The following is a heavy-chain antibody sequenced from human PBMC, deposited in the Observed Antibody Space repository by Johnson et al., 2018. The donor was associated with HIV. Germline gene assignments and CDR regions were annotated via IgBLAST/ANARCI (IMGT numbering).Heavy chain of an antibody. V-gene: IGHV3-30*04. CDR3: TTDGEDYGDYMNAFDI. CDR2: ISYDGSNK. D-gene: IGHD4-17*01. Sequence: QVQLVESGGGVVQPGRSLRLSCAASGFTFSSYAMHWVRQAPGKGLEWVAVISYDGSNKYNADSVKGRFIISRDNSQNTLSLQMHSLKTEDTAVYYCTTDGEDYGDYMNAFDIWGQGTMVTVYS. J-gene: IGHJ3*02. CDR1: GFTFSSYA.